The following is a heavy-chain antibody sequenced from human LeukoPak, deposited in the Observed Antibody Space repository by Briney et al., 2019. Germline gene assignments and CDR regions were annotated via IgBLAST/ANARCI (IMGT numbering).Heavy chain of an antibody. D-gene: IGHD3-22*01. CDR1: GFTFSSYW. V-gene: IGHV4-34*01. Sequence: GSLRLSCAASGFTFSSYWMSWVRQAPGKGLEWIGEINHSGSTNYNPSLKSRVTISVDTSKNQFSLKLSSVTAADTAVYYCARVYYDSSGETNLDAFDIWGQGTMVTVSS. J-gene: IGHJ3*02. CDR3: ARVYYDSSGETNLDAFDI. CDR2: INHSGST.